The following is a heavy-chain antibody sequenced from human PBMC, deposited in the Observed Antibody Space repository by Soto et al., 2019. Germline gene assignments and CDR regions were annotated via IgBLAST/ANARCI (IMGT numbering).Heavy chain of an antibody. CDR3: ARDQGIAVAGTGPVFDY. CDR1: GFIFREYY. Sequence: LRLSCAASGFIFREYYMNWIRQAPGKGLEWVSYISGDSRYTNYADSVKGRFTISRDNAKNSLYLQMNDLRAEDTAIYFCARDQGIAVAGTGPVFDYWGQGTLVTVSS. CDR2: ISGDSRYT. V-gene: IGHV3-11*06. J-gene: IGHJ4*02. D-gene: IGHD6-19*01.